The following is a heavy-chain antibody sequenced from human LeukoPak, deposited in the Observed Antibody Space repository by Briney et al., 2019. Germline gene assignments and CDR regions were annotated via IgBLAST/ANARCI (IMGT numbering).Heavy chain of an antibody. CDR2: ISSSSSYI. J-gene: IGHJ4*02. CDR1: GFTFSSYS. D-gene: IGHD4-17*01. V-gene: IGHV3-21*01. Sequence: PGGSLRLSCAASGFTFSSYSMNWVRQAPGKGLEWVSSISSSSSYIYYADSVNGRFTISRDSAKNSLYLQMNSLRAEDTAVYYCARGYDYGDFLDYWGQGTLVTVSS. CDR3: ARGYDYGDFLDY.